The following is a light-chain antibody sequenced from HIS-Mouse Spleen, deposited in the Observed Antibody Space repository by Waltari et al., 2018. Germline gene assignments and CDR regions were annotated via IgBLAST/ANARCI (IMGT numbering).Light chain of an antibody. CDR1: SSDVGGYNH. CDR2: DVS. V-gene: IGLV2-14*03. CDR3: SSYTSSSTYV. Sequence: QSALTQPASVSGSPGQSITISCTGTSSDVGGYNHVYWYQQHPGKAPKLMIYDVSNRPSGVSNPFSGSKSGNTASLTISGLQAEDEADYYCSSYTSSSTYVFGTGTKVTVL. J-gene: IGLJ1*01.